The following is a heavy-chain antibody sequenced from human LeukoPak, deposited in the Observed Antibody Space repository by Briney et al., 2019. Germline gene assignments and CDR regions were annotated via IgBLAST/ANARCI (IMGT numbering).Heavy chain of an antibody. J-gene: IGHJ4*02. Sequence: EASVKVSCKASGYTFTSYGISWVRQAPGQGLEWMGWISGYNGQRQYAQKLQGRVTLTTDTSTSTAYMDLKTLRSDDTAVYYCARTASIGARPDYWGQGTLVTVSS. CDR2: ISGYNGQR. V-gene: IGHV1-18*01. D-gene: IGHD6-6*01. CDR1: GYTFTSYG. CDR3: ARTASIGARPDY.